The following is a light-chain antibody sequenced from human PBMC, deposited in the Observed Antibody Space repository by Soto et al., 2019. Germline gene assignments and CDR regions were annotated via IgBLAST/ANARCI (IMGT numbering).Light chain of an antibody. CDR3: QQYNSYSPWT. J-gene: IGKJ1*01. CDR1: QSISSG. V-gene: IGKV1-5*01. Sequence: DMQMAQSPSPMSAYVGDRVTIPCRASQSISSGLAWYQQKPGKAPKLLIYDASSLESGVPSRFSGSGSGTEFTLTSSSLQPDDFATYYCQQYNSYSPWTFGQGTKVDI. CDR2: DAS.